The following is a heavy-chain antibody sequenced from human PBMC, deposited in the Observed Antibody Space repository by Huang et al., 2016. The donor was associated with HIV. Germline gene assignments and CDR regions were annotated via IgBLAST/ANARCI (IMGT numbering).Heavy chain of an antibody. CDR3: ARHFSYYDSSGYTPWDAFDI. V-gene: IGHV4-39*01. CDR1: GGSITSSSYY. D-gene: IGHD3-22*01. Sequence: LVKPSETLSLTCTVSGGSITSSSYYWGWIRQPPGKGLAWVGSIYYSGSTDYNPSLKSRVTVSVDTSKNQFSRKLSSVTAADTAVYYCARHFSYYDSSGYTPWDAFDIWGQGTMVTVSS. J-gene: IGHJ3*02. CDR2: IYYSGST.